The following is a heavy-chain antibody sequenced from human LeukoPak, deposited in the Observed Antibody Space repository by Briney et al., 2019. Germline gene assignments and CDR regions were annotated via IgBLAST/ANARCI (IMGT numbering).Heavy chain of an antibody. Sequence: ASVKVSCKASGYTFTGQYLHWVRQAPGQGLEWMGWISGYDGNTNYAQKLRGRVTMTTDTSTSTAYMDLRSLRSDDTALYYCARTVTTSSYYFDYWGQGTLVTVSS. J-gene: IGHJ4*02. V-gene: IGHV1-18*01. D-gene: IGHD4-17*01. CDR1: GYTFTGQY. CDR3: ARTVTTSSYYFDY. CDR2: ISGYDGNT.